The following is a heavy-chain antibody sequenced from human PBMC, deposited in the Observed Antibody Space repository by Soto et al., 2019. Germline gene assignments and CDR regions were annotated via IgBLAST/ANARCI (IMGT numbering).Heavy chain of an antibody. Sequence: ASVKVSCKASGYTFTGYYIHWVRQAPGQGLEWMGWIKPNSGGTNYAQKFQGWVTMTRDTSISTAYMELSRLRSDDTAVYYCARGGRDAGWYVPYFDFWGQGSLVTVSS. CDR2: IKPNSGGT. J-gene: IGHJ4*02. V-gene: IGHV1-2*04. CDR1: GYTFTGYY. D-gene: IGHD6-19*01. CDR3: ARGGRDAGWYVPYFDF.